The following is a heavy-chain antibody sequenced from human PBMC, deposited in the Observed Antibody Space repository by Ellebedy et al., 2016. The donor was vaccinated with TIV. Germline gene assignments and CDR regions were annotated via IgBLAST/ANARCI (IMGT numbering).Heavy chain of an antibody. CDR3: ARGDDSAKVGT. J-gene: IGHJ1*01. Sequence: SETLSLXXSVSGGSVGDSSYWNWVRQLPGKGLEWIGCIHPRGSRHYNPSLMSRVTISADTSKNQLSLNLKSVTAADTAVYYCARGDDSAKVGTWGQGTLVIVS. CDR2: IHPRGSR. V-gene: IGHV4-31*03. CDR1: GGSVGDSSY. D-gene: IGHD1-26*01.